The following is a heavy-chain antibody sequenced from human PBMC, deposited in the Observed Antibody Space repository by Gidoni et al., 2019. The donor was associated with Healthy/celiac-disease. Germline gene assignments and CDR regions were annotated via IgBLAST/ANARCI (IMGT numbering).Heavy chain of an antibody. D-gene: IGHD3-10*01. CDR1: GYTLTSYY. CDR3: ARDVGLLWFGESVYYFDY. V-gene: IGHV1-46*01. Sequence: QVQLVQSGAEVKKPGASVKVSCKASGYTLTSYYMHWVRQAPGQGLEGMGIITPSGVSTSYAQKFQGRVTMTRDTSTSTVYMELSSLRSEDTAVYYCARDVGLLWFGESVYYFDYWGQGTLVTVSS. J-gene: IGHJ4*02. CDR2: ITPSGVST.